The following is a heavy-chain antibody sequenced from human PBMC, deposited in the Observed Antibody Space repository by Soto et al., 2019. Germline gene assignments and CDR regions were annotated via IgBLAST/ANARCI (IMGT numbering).Heavy chain of an antibody. D-gene: IGHD3-9*01. CDR1: GFTFIAFA. J-gene: IGHJ1*01. CDR2: ISNNGDGT. CDR3: TRAPSLTLLHDH. Sequence: PGGSLRLSCAASGFTFIAFAMHWVLLAPGRGLEYVSAISNNGDGTYYANSVKGRFIISRDNSKNTLFLHMDSLRSDDMAMYFCTRAPSLTLLHDHSGQGTLVTVSS. V-gene: IGHV3-64*01.